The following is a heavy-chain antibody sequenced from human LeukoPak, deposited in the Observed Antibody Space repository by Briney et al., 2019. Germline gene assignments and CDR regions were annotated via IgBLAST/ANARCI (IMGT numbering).Heavy chain of an antibody. CDR2: ISTSGTTI. Sequence: KTGGSLRLSCAASGFTFGDYYMSWIRQTPGKGLKWVSYISTSGTTIHYADSVKGRFTISRDNAKNSLYLQMNSLRAEDTAVYYCARVRGSYCSDHWGQGVLVIVSS. J-gene: IGHJ4*02. CDR3: ARVRGSYCSDH. D-gene: IGHD1-26*01. V-gene: IGHV3-11*04. CDR1: GFTFGDYY.